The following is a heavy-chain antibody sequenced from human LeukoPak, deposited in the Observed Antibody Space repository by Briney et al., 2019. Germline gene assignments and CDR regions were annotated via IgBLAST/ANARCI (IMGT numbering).Heavy chain of an antibody. CDR3: ARDVTGTTSDY. V-gene: IGHV4-61*02. J-gene: IGHJ4*02. CDR2: IYTSGST. Sequence: SQTLSLTCTVSGGSISNGSYYWSWIRQPAGKGLEWIGRIYTSGSTNYNPSLKSRVTISVDTSKNQFSLKLSSVTAADTAVYYCARDVTGTTSDYWGQGTLVTVSS. D-gene: IGHD1-7*01. CDR1: GGSISNGSYY.